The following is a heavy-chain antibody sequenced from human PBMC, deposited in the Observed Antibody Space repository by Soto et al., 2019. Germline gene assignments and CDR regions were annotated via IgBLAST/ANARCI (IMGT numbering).Heavy chain of an antibody. J-gene: IGHJ4*02. V-gene: IGHV3-48*02. CDR3: ALEMATITQRLDY. D-gene: IGHD5-12*01. CDR1: GFTFSSYS. Sequence: EVQLVESGGGLVQPGGSLRLSCAASGFTFSSYSMNWVRQAPGKGLEWVSYISSSSSTIYYADSVKGRFTISRDNAKNSLYLQMNSLRDEDTAVYYCALEMATITQRLDYWGQGTLVTVSS. CDR2: ISSSSSTI.